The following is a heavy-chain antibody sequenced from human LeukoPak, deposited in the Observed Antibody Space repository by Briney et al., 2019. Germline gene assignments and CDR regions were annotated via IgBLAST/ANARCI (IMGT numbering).Heavy chain of an antibody. D-gene: IGHD1-1*01. J-gene: IGHJ6*03. CDR3: TTTVGLYYYYYYMDV. Sequence: GGSLRLSCAASGFTFTNYAMSWVRQTPGKGLEWVAATVGSRPDTYHADSVKGRFTVSRDNSRNTLYLQMNSLKTEDTAVYYCTTTVGLYYYYYYMDVWGKGTTVTVSS. CDR1: GFTFTNYA. CDR2: TVGSRPDT. V-gene: IGHV3-23*01.